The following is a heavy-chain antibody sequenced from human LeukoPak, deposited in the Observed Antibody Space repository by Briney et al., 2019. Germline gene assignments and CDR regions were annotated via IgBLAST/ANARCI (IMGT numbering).Heavy chain of an antibody. J-gene: IGHJ4*02. V-gene: IGHV4-39*07. D-gene: IGHD4-17*01. CDR3: ARPNYGDYYQRSYYFDY. Sequence: PSETLSLTCTVSGDSISSSSYYWGWIRQPPGKGLEWIGSIYYSGSTYYNPSLKSRVTISVDTSKNQFSLKLSSVTAADTAVYYCARPNYGDYYQRSYYFDYWGQGTLVTVSS. CDR2: IYYSGST. CDR1: GDSISSSSYY.